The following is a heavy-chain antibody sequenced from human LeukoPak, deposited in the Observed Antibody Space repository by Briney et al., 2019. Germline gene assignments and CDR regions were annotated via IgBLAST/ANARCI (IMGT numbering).Heavy chain of an antibody. CDR1: GYTFTGYY. CDR3: ASHTIWQGWFDP. Sequence: ASVKVSCKASGYTFTGYYMHWVRQAPGQGLEWMGRIIPILGIANYAQKFQGRVTITADKSTSTAYMELSSLRSEDTAVYYCASHTIWQGWFDPWGQGTLVTVSS. V-gene: IGHV1-69*02. D-gene: IGHD3-10*01. J-gene: IGHJ5*02. CDR2: IIPILGIA.